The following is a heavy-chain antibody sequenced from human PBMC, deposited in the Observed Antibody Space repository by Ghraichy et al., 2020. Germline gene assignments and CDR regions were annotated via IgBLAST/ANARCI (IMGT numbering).Heavy chain of an antibody. J-gene: IGHJ4*02. CDR1: GFTFSDYY. Sequence: LSLTCAASGFTFSDYYMSWIRQAPGKGLEWVSYISSSGSTIYYADSVKGRFTISRDNAKNSLYLQMNSLRAEDTAVYYCARGLRFLEWLTPFDYWGQGTLVTVSS. CDR3: ARGLRFLEWLTPFDY. CDR2: ISSSGSTI. V-gene: IGHV3-11*01. D-gene: IGHD3-3*01.